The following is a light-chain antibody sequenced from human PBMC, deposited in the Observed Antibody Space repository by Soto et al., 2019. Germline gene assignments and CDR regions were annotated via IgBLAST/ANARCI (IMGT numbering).Light chain of an antibody. J-gene: IGKJ1*01. Sequence: EIVMTQSPATLSVSPGERATLSCRASQSVSSNLAWYQQKPGQAPRLLIYGASTKATGIPARFSGSGSGTEFTLTISSLQSEDVAVYYCQRYNNWPPWTFRQGTKVEIK. CDR3: QRYNNWPPWT. CDR2: GAS. CDR1: QSVSSN. V-gene: IGKV3-15*01.